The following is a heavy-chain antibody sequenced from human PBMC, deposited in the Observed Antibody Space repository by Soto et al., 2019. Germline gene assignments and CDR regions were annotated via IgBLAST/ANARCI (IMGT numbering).Heavy chain of an antibody. CDR2: INNNNSI. D-gene: IGHD2-15*01. Sequence: EVQLVESGGGLVKPGGSLRLSCAASGFTFSNYSMNWVRQAPGKGLEWVSSINNNNSIYYTDLVKGRFTISRDDAKNSPYLQSISLRADDTAVYYCAKVGGYCSGGDCRYFSYWVQGTLFTFSS. V-gene: IGHV3-21*01. CDR3: AKVGGYCSGGDCRYFSY. CDR1: GFTFSNYS. J-gene: IGHJ4*02.